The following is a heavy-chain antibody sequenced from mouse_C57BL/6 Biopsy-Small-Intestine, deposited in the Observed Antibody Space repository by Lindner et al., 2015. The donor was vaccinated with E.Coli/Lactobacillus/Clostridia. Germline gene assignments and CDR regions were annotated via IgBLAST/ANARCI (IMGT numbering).Heavy chain of an antibody. CDR1: GYTFTSYG. D-gene: IGHD1-1*01. CDR2: IYPRSGNT. V-gene: IGHV1-81*01. Sequence: VQLQESGAELARPGASVKLSCKASGYTFTSYGISWVKQRTGQGLEWIGEIYPRSGNTYYNEKFKGKATLTADKSSSTAYMELRSLTSEDSAVYFCARCYGSSLFDYWGQGTTLTVSP. CDR3: ARCYGSSLFDY. J-gene: IGHJ2*01.